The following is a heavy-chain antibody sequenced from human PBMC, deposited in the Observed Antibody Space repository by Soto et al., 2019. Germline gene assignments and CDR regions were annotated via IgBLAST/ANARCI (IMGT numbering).Heavy chain of an antibody. CDR2: IVVGSGNT. J-gene: IGHJ6*02. D-gene: IGHD5-12*01. CDR3: AAAQPGYLKFYYYYGMDV. Sequence: QMQLVQSGPEVKKPGTSVKVSCKASGFTFTSSAVQWVRQARGQRLEWIGWIVVGSGNTNYEQKFQARVTITRDMSTSTDYMELSSLRSEDTAVYYCAAAQPGYLKFYYYYGMDVWGQGTTVTVSS. V-gene: IGHV1-58*01. CDR1: GFTFTSSA.